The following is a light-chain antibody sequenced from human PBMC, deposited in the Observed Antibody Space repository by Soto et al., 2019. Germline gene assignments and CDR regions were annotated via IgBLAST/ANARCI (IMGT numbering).Light chain of an antibody. CDR2: DAS. J-gene: IGKJ1*01. Sequence: EIVLTQSPATLSLSPGERATLSCRASQSVSNYLAWYQQRPGQAPRLLIYDASNRATGIPARFSGSGSGTDFTLTISGLEPEDFAVYYCQQYGGSSWTFGQGTRWIS. CDR3: QQYGGSSWT. CDR1: QSVSNY. V-gene: IGKV3-11*01.